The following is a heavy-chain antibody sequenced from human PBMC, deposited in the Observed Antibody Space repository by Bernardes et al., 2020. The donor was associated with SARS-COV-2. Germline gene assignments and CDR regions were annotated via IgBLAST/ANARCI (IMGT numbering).Heavy chain of an antibody. D-gene: IGHD3-10*02. Sequence: GGSLSLSCAASGFTFGIAWMHWVRQAPGKGLAWVARMNWDGTTIDHAESVRGRFTISRDNVKNILYLQMNSLRADDTAQYFCVRDMYGKNDYWGQGTLVTVSS. J-gene: IGHJ4*02. CDR1: GFTFGIAW. CDR3: VRDMYGKNDY. CDR2: MNWDGTTI. V-gene: IGHV3-74*01.